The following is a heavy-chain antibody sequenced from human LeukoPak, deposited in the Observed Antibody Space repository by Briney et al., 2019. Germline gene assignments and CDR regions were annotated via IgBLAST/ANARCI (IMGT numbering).Heavy chain of an antibody. V-gene: IGHV3-9*01. CDR2: ISWNSGSI. J-gene: IGHJ4*02. CDR1: GFTFDDYA. Sequence: GGSLRLSCAASGFTFDDYAMHWVRQAPGKGLEWVSGISWNSGSIGYADSVKGRFTISRDNSKNTLYLQMNSLRAEDTAVYYCAKRPYSSSHYFDYWGQGTLVTVSS. CDR3: AKRPYSSSHYFDY. D-gene: IGHD6-6*01.